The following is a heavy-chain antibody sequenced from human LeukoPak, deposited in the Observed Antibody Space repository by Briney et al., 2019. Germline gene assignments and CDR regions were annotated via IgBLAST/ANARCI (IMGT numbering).Heavy chain of an antibody. D-gene: IGHD6-19*01. V-gene: IGHV5-51*01. Sequence: KDGESLKISCKGSGYSFATYWIGWVRQMPGKGLEWMGIVYPGDSDTRYSPSFQGQVTISADKSISTAYLQWSSLKASDTAMYYCARRRPGYSSLELDYWGQGTLVTVSS. J-gene: IGHJ4*02. CDR3: ARRRPGYSSLELDY. CDR1: GYSFATYW. CDR2: VYPGDSDT.